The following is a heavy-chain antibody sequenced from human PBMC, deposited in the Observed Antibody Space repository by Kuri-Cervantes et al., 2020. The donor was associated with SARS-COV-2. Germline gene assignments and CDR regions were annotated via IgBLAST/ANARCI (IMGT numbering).Heavy chain of an antibody. CDR3: ARDGGYCSSTSCYTSYYYGMDV. CDR1: GFTFSSYW. V-gene: IGHV3-7*03. D-gene: IGHD2-2*02. J-gene: IGHJ6*02. CDR2: IKQDGSEK. Sequence: GESLKISCAASGFTFSSYWMSWVRQAPGKGLEWVSNIKQDGSEKYYVDSVKGRFTISRDNAKNSLYLQMNSLRAEDTAVYYCARDGGYCSSTSCYTSYYYGMDVWGQGTTVTVSS.